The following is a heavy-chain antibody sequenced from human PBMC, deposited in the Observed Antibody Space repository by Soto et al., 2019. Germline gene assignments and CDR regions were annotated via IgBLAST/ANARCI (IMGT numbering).Heavy chain of an antibody. V-gene: IGHV3-30*09. Sequence: EQMVQSGGGVVQPGRSLRLSCAASPFTFRSYSMHWVRQAPGKGLEWVTSIPYDGSKESYADSVKGRFAVSRDNSKNTLYLQMNSLRPEDTAVYYCARYCNGGACYSASLDYWGQGTQVTVSS. D-gene: IGHD2-15*01. CDR1: PFTFRSYS. CDR3: ARYCNGGACYSASLDY. CDR2: IPYDGSKE. J-gene: IGHJ4*02.